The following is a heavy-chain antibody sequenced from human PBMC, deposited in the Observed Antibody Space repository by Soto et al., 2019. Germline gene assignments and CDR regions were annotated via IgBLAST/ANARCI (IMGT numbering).Heavy chain of an antibody. CDR2: VSGSGGST. Sequence: EVQLLESGGGLVQPGGSLRLSCAASGFTFSSYAMSWVRQAPGKGLEWISAVSGSGGSTYYADSVKGRFTISRDNSKVMLYLQMNNLRAEDTAVYYCAKPPDYNWNDYWGQGTLVTVSS. CDR1: GFTFSSYA. D-gene: IGHD1-20*01. CDR3: AKPPDYNWNDY. V-gene: IGHV3-23*01. J-gene: IGHJ4*02.